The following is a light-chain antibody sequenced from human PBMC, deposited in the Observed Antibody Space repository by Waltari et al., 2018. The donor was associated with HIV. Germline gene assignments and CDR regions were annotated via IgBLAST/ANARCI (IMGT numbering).Light chain of an antibody. CDR1: SSNIGHKF. V-gene: IGLV1-47*01. J-gene: IGLJ3*02. CDR2: RNN. Sequence: QSVLTQSPSTSASPGQRVTISCSGTSSNIGHKFVSWYQRLPGTAPKLLIFRNNTPPSGLPNRFSGSKSDTSASLVISVLRAEDEAEYFCACWDCSLSAWLFGGGTKLAVL. CDR3: ACWDCSLSAWL.